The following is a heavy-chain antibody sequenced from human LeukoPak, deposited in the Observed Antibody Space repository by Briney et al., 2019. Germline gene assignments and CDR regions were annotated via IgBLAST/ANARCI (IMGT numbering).Heavy chain of an antibody. J-gene: IGHJ4*02. CDR2: NYHSGST. V-gene: IGHV4-38-2*02. Sequence: SETLSLTCTVSNYSISSDYSWGWIRQPPGKGLEWIGSNYHSGSTYYNSSLKSRVIISIDTSKNHFSLKLSSVTAADTALYYCARVEGQRAFDYWGQGTLVTVSS. CDR1: NYSISSDYS. CDR3: ARVEGQRAFDY.